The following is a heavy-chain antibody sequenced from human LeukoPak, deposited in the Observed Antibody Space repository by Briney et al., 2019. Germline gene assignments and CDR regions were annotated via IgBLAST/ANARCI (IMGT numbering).Heavy chain of an antibody. CDR3: AKRTIPAAPFDY. V-gene: IGHV3-23*01. D-gene: IGHD2-2*01. J-gene: IGHJ4*02. Sequence: GGSLRLSCAASGFTLSSYAMSWVRQAPGKGLEWVSSISGSGGSTNYADSVKGRFTISRDNSKNTLYLQMNSLRAEDTAVYYCAKRTIPAAPFDYWGQGTLVTVSS. CDR1: GFTLSSYA. CDR2: ISGSGGST.